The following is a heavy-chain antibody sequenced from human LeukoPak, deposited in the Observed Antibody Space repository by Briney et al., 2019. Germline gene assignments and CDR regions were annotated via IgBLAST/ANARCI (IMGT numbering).Heavy chain of an antibody. CDR2: INHSGST. V-gene: IGHV4-34*01. Sequence: PSETLSLTCAVYGGSFSGYYWSWIRQPPGKGLEWIGEINHSGSTNYNPSLKSRVTISVDTSKNQFSLKLSSVTAADTAVYYCARDHAGRDIVVVPAAYDYWGQGTLVTASS. D-gene: IGHD2-2*01. CDR3: ARDHAGRDIVVVPAAYDY. CDR1: GGSFSGYY. J-gene: IGHJ4*02.